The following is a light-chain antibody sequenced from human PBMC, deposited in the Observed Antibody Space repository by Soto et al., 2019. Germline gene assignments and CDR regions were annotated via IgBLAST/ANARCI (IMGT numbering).Light chain of an antibody. CDR1: QSVNNNY. Sequence: EIVLTQSPGTLSLSPGERATLSCRASQSVNNNYFAWYQQKPGQAPRLLIYGASSRATGIPDRFSGSGSGTAFTLTISRLEPEEFAVYYCQQYGTSPVTFGGGTKVDIK. J-gene: IGKJ4*01. V-gene: IGKV3-20*01. CDR2: GAS. CDR3: QQYGTSPVT.